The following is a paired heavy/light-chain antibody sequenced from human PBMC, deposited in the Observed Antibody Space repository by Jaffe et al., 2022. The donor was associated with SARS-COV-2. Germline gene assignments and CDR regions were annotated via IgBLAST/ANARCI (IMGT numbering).Heavy chain of an antibody. CDR2: TYYRSKWHN. V-gene: IGHV6-1*01. J-gene: IGHJ4*02. CDR3: VRGAYFDY. Sequence: QVQLQQSGPGLVKPSQTLSLTCAVSGDSVSSSITAWNWIRQSPSRGLEWLGRTYYRSKWHNDYALSVKSRITINPDTSKNHFSLQLSSVTPEDTAVYYCVRGAYFDYWGQGTLVSVSS. CDR1: GDSVSSSITA.
Light chain of an antibody. CDR1: QSVLYSSNNKDH. CDR3: QQYYSTPFT. Sequence: DIVMTQSPDSLAVSLGERATINCKSSQSVLYSSNNKDHLAWYQQKPGQSPKLLIYWASTRESGVPDRFSGSGSGTDFTLTISSLQAEDVAVYYCQQYYSTPFTFGPGTKVDIK. V-gene: IGKV4-1*01. CDR2: WAS. J-gene: IGKJ3*01.